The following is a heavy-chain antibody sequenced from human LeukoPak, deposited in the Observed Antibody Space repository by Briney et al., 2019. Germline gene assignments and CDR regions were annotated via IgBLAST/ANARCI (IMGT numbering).Heavy chain of an antibody. CDR2: IYTSGSP. CDR1: GGSISSYY. J-gene: IGHJ6*03. CDR3: ARSGYDFWSGYYIGYYYYYMDV. V-gene: IGHV4-4*09. Sequence: SETLSLTCTVSGGSISSYYWSWIRQPPGKGLEWIGYIYTSGSPNYNPSLKSRVTISGDTSKNQFSLKLSSVTAADTAVYYCARSGYDFWSGYYIGYYYYYMDVWGKETTVTVSS. D-gene: IGHD3-3*01.